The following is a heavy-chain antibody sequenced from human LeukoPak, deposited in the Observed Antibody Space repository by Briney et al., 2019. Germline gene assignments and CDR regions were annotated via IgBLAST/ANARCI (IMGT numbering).Heavy chain of an antibody. J-gene: IGHJ3*02. V-gene: IGHV1-8*02. D-gene: IGHD2-2*01. Sequence: ASVKVSCKASGYTFTNDAINWVRQAPGQGLEWMGWMNPNSGDTGYGQKLQGRVTMTTDTSTSTAYMELRSLRSDDTAVYYCARGLRDIVVVPAADDAFDIWGQGTMVTVSS. CDR1: GYTFTNDA. CDR2: MNPNSGDT. CDR3: ARGLRDIVVVPAADDAFDI.